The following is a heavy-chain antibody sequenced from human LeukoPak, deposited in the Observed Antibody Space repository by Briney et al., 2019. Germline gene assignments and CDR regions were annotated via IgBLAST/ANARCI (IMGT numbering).Heavy chain of an antibody. CDR1: GGSCSGYY. CDR2: INNSGRT. Sequence: SETLSLTCAVYGGSCSGYYWSWIRQPQGKGLEWIGEINNSGRTNYNPSLKRRVTISVDTSKKKFSLKLSSVTAADTAVYYCARGRLPSTYYYDSSGYYSDYWGQGTLVTVSS. D-gene: IGHD3-22*01. V-gene: IGHV4-34*01. CDR3: ARGRLPSTYYYDSSGYYSDY. J-gene: IGHJ4*02.